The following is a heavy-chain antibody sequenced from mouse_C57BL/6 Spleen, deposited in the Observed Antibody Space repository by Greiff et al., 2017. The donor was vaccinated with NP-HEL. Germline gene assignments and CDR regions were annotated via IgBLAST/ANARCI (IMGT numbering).Heavy chain of an antibody. J-gene: IGHJ2*01. CDR2: ISDGGSYT. CDR1: GFTFSSYA. Sequence: EVQRVESGGGLVKPGGSLKLSCAASGFTFSSYAMSWVRQTPEKRLEWVATISDGGSYTYYPDNVQGRFTLSRDNAKNNLYLQRSQLKSEETAMDNRAREGTAAHGGWGQGTTLTVAS. CDR3: AREGTAAHGG. D-gene: IGHD1-2*01. V-gene: IGHV5-4*01.